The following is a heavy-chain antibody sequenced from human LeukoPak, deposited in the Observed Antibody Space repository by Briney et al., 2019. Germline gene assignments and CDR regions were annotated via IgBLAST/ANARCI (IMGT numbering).Heavy chain of an antibody. D-gene: IGHD3-3*01. V-gene: IGHV3-7*01. CDR1: GFTFSSYW. CDR3: ARGRLDDFWSGYYGSVRWAKVRSPRPDLHWFDP. J-gene: IGHJ5*02. CDR2: IKQDGSEK. Sequence: PGGSLRLSCAASGFTFSSYWMSWVRQAPGKGLEWVANIKQDGSEKYYVDSVKGRFTISRDNAKNSLYLQMNSLRAEDTAVYYCARGRLDDFWSGYYGSVRWAKVRSPRPDLHWFDPWGQGTLVTVSS.